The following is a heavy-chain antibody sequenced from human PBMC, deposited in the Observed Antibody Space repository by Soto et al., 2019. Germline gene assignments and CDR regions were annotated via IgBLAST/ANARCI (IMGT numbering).Heavy chain of an antibody. V-gene: IGHV3-23*01. J-gene: IGHJ6*02. CDR3: PKGSSTYYFEV. CDR2: ISASGGGT. CDR1: GFTFNNYA. Sequence: EVQLLESGGGLVQPGGSLRLSCAASGFTFNNYAMSWVRQAPGKGLEWVSAISASGGGTYYADSVKGRFTISRDNSKNTLYVQMNSLRAEATAVSYCPKGSSTYYFEVWGQGTTVTVSS. D-gene: IGHD3-22*01.